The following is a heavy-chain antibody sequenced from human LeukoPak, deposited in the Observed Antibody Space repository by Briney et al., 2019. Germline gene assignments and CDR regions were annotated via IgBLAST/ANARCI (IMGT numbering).Heavy chain of an antibody. CDR1: GYTFTSYG. Sequence: ASVKVSCKASGYTFTSYGISWVRQAPGQGLEWMGWISAYSGDTNYAQKFQGRVTITADESTSTAYMELSSLRSEDTAVYYCARGPMTTVTITNWFDPWGQGTLVTVSS. D-gene: IGHD4-17*01. V-gene: IGHV1-18*01. J-gene: IGHJ5*02. CDR3: ARGPMTTVTITNWFDP. CDR2: ISAYSGDT.